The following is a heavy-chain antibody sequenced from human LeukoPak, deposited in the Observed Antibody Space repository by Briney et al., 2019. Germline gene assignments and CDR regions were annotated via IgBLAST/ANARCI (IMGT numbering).Heavy chain of an antibody. Sequence: GALVKVSCKASGGTFSSYAISWVRQAPGRGLEWMGGIIPIFGTANYAQKFQGRVTITADESTSTAYMELSSLRSEDTAVYYCARGLYGSKSFDYWGQGTLVTVSS. D-gene: IGHD2-2*02. V-gene: IGHV1-69*13. CDR1: GGTFSSYA. J-gene: IGHJ4*02. CDR3: ARGLYGSKSFDY. CDR2: IIPIFGTA.